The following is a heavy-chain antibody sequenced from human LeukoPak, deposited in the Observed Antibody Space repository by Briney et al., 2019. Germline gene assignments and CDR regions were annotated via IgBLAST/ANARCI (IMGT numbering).Heavy chain of an antibody. Sequence: ASVKVSCKASGGTFSSYAISWVRQAPGQGLEWMGWINTYNGKTDYAQKLQGRVTMTTDTSTNTAYMELRSLRSDDTAVYYCARHYGDFADYLQHWGQGTLVTVSS. J-gene: IGHJ1*01. CDR1: GGTFSSYA. V-gene: IGHV1-18*01. D-gene: IGHD4-17*01. CDR2: INTYNGKT. CDR3: ARHYGDFADYLQH.